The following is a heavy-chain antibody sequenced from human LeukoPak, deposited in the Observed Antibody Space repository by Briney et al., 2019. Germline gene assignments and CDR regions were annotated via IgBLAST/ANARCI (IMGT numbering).Heavy chain of an antibody. D-gene: IGHD3-9*01. CDR3: ARGPPYHDILTGYSGGEFDY. J-gene: IGHJ4*02. Sequence: ASVKVSCGASGYTFTSYDISWVRQATGQGLEWMGWMNPNSGNTGYAQKFQGRVTITRNTSISTAYMELSSLRSEDTAVYYCARGPPYHDILTGYSGGEFDYWGQGTLVTVSS. V-gene: IGHV1-8*03. CDR1: GYTFTSYD. CDR2: MNPNSGNT.